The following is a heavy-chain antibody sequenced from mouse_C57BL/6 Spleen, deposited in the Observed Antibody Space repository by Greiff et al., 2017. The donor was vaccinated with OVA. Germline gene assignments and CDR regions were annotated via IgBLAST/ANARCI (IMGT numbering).Heavy chain of an antibody. J-gene: IGHJ4*01. D-gene: IGHD1-1*01. CDR1: GYTFTSYD. V-gene: IGHV1-85*01. CDR3: ARSGSGYYGSSYVDYAMDY. CDR2: IYPRDGST. Sequence: QVHVKQSGPELVKPGASVKLSCKASGYTFTSYDINWVKQRPGQGLEWIGWIYPRDGSTTYNEKFKGKATLTVDTSSSTAYMELHSLTSEDSAVYFCARSGSGYYGSSYVDYAMDYWGQGTSVTVSS.